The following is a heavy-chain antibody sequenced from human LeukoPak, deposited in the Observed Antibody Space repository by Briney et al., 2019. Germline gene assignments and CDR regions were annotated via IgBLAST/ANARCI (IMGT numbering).Heavy chain of an antibody. J-gene: IGHJ4*02. Sequence: GGSLRLSCEASGFNFSASYMAWIRLTPGKRLEWVSYLSIRNIIINYADSVRGRFIISRDNSKNTLYLQMNSLRAEDTAVYYCANFDVDTAMVTGDYWGQGTLVTVSS. CDR3: ANFDVDTAMVTGDY. CDR1: GFNFSASY. CDR2: LSIRNIII. V-gene: IGHV3-11*06. D-gene: IGHD5-18*01.